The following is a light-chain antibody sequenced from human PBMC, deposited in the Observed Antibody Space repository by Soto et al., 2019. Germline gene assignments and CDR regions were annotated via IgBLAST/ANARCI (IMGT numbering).Light chain of an antibody. Sequence: QSALTQPASVSGSPGQSIIISCTGTSSDVGGYNYVSWYQQHPGKAPKLMIYDVTDRPSGVSNRFSGFKSGNTASLTISGLQAEDEADYYCSSYTSSSTPYVFGTGTKLTVL. V-gene: IGLV2-14*01. J-gene: IGLJ1*01. CDR1: SSDVGGYNY. CDR3: SSYTSSSTPYV. CDR2: DVT.